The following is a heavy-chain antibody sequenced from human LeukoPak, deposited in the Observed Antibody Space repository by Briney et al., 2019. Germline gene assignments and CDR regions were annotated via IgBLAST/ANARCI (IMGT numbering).Heavy chain of an antibody. D-gene: IGHD3-22*01. Sequence: GGSLRLSCAASGFTLSSYGMHWVRQAPGKGLEWVAVISYDGSNKYYADSVKGRFTISRDNSKNTLYLQMNSLRAEDTAVYYCARGPYYYDSSGYFTQIHAGHNSKNWFDPWGQGTLVTVSS. V-gene: IGHV3-30*03. CDR1: GFTLSSYG. J-gene: IGHJ5*02. CDR3: ARGPYYYDSSGYFTQIHAGHNSKNWFDP. CDR2: ISYDGSNK.